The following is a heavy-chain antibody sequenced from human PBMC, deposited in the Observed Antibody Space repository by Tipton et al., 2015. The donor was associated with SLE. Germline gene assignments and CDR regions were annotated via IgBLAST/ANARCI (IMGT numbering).Heavy chain of an antibody. CDR1: GGSISSYY. CDR3: AREVYCGGDCYSGGIDY. D-gene: IGHD2-21*02. Sequence: TLSLTCTVSGGSISSYYWSWIRQPPGKGLEWIGYIYTSGSTNYNPSLKSRVTISVDTSKNQFSLKLSSVTAADTAVYYCAREVYCGGDCYSGGIDYWGQGTLVTVSS. V-gene: IGHV4-4*09. CDR2: IYTSGST. J-gene: IGHJ4*02.